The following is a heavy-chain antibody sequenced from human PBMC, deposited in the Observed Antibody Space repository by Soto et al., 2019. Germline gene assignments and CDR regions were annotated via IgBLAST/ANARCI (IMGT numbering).Heavy chain of an antibody. D-gene: IGHD6-6*01. CDR1: GGSISSGDYY. V-gene: IGHV4-30-4*01. CDR2: IYYSGST. Sequence: SETLSLTCTVSGGSISSGDYYWSWIRQPPGKGLEWIGYIYYSGSTYYNPSLKSRVTISVDTSKNQFSLKLSSVTAADTAVYYCASSTPPEYSWGRLDYWGKGTLVTVS. J-gene: IGHJ4*02. CDR3: ASSTPPEYSWGRLDY.